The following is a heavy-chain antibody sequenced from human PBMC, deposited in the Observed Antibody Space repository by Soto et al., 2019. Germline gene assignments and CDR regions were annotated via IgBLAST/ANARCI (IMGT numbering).Heavy chain of an antibody. V-gene: IGHV1-2*04. D-gene: IGHD6-6*01. CDR3: ARAPDQSIAARNEYFQH. J-gene: IGHJ1*01. CDR2: INPNSGGT. CDR1: GYTFTGYY. Sequence: ASVKVSCKASGYTFTGYYMHWVRQAPGQGLEWMGWINPNSGGTNYAQKFQGWVTMTRDTSISTAYMELSRLRSDNTAVYYCARAPDQSIAARNEYFQHWGQGTLVTVSS.